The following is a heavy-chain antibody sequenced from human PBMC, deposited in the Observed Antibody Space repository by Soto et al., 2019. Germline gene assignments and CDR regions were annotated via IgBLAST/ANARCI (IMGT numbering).Heavy chain of an antibody. CDR3: ARQGPQRGVIVDSSFDY. CDR1: GYSFTSYL. D-gene: IGHD3-16*02. V-gene: IGHV5-51*01. CDR2: IYPGDSDT. J-gene: IGHJ4*02. Sequence: PGESLKSSCKGSGYSFTSYLIGWVRQMPGKGLEWMGIIYPGDSDTRYSPSFQGQVTISADKSISTAYLQWSSLKASDTAMYYCARQGPQRGVIVDSSFDYWGQGTLVTVSS.